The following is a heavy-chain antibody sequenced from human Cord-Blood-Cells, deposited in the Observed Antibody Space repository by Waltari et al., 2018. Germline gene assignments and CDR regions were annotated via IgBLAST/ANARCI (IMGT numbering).Heavy chain of an antibody. D-gene: IGHD5-18*01. J-gene: IGHJ6*03. CDR1: GGTFSSYA. CDR2: IIPIFGTA. Sequence: KKPGSSVKVSCKASGGTFSSYAISWVRQAPGQGLEWMGGIIPIFGTANYAQKFQGRVTITADESTSTAYMELSSLRSEDTAVYYCARDRLGDTATYIMVRRHLAGYYYMDVWGKGTTVTVSS. V-gene: IGHV1-69*01. CDR3: ARDRLGDTATYIMVRRHLAGYYYMDV.